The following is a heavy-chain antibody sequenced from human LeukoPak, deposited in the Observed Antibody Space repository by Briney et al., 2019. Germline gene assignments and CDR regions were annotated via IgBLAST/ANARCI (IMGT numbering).Heavy chain of an antibody. J-gene: IGHJ3*02. D-gene: IGHD6-19*01. CDR2: YDTEDGET. CDR3: ATDSRWWLVRAFDI. CDR1: GYTLTELS. V-gene: IGHV1-24*01. Sequence: GASVKVSCKVSGYTLTELSMHWVRQAPGKGVERMGGYDTEDGETIYAQKFQRRLTMTEDTSTDTAYMELSSLRSEDTAVYYCATDSRWWLVRAFDIWGQGTMVTVSS.